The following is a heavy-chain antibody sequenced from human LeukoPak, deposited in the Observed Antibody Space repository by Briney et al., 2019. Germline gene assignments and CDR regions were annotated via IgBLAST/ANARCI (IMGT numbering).Heavy chain of an antibody. CDR2: ISGSGGST. J-gene: IGHJ4*02. CDR3: APLGGSAAQLVSGY. D-gene: IGHD2-2*01. V-gene: IGHV3-23*01. Sequence: TGGSLRLSCAASGFTFSSYAMSWVRQAPGKGLEWVSAISGSGGSTYYADSVKGRFTISRDNSKNTLYLQMNSLRAEDTAVYYCAPLGGSAAQLVSGYRGQGTLVTVSS. CDR1: GFTFSSYA.